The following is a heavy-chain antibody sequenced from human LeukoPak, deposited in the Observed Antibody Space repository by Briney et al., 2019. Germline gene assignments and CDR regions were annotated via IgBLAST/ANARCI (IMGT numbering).Heavy chain of an antibody. J-gene: IGHJ4*02. D-gene: IGHD5-12*01. CDR3: ASSREGYSGYGLDY. CDR1: GGSISSGGYS. V-gene: IGHV4-30-2*01. Sequence: SQTLSLTCAVSGGSISSGGYSWSWLRQPPWKGLEWIGYIYHSGSTYYNPSLKSRVTISVDRSKNQFSLKLSSVTAADTAVYYCASSREGYSGYGLDYWGQGTLVTVSS. CDR2: IYHSGST.